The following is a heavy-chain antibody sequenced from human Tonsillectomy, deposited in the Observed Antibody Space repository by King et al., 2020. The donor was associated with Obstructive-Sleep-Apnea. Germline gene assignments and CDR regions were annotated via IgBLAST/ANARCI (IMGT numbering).Heavy chain of an antibody. V-gene: IGHV3-74*01. J-gene: IGHJ4*02. CDR3: ARATWEWESGSYFDY. Sequence: VQLVESGGGLVQPGGSLRLSCAASGFTFSSYWMHWVRQAPGKGLVWVSRINSDESTTTYADSVKGRFTISRDNAKNTLYLQMNSLRAEDSAVYYCARATWEWESGSYFDYWGQGTLLTVSS. CDR2: INSDESTT. D-gene: IGHD1-26*01. CDR1: GFTFSSYW.